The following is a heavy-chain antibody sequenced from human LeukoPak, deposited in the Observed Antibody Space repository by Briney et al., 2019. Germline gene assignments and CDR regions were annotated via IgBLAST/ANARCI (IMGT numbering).Heavy chain of an antibody. CDR1: GFRFSSHS. D-gene: IGHD6-19*01. Sequence: GGSLRLSCAASGFRFSSHSMHWVRQAPGKGLDRVSSITRGSSTRYYADSVKGRFTISRDDGKTSLYLHMNSLRVDDTAVYFCARDATVASSPNWFDPWGQGTLVTVSS. CDR3: ARDATVASSPNWFDP. J-gene: IGHJ5*02. CDR2: ITRGSSTR. V-gene: IGHV3-48*01.